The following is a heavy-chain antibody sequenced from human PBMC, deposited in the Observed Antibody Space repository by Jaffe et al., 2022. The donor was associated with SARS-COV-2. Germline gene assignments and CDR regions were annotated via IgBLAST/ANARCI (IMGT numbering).Heavy chain of an antibody. D-gene: IGHD4-4*01. CDR1: GFTFSSYW. V-gene: IGHV3-7*01. CDR2: IKGDGSEM. J-gene: IGHJ4*02. CDR3: ARVGHSDCFDY. Sequence: EVQLVESGGGLVQPGGSLRLSCAASGFTFSSYWMSWVRQAPGKGLEWVANIKGDGSEMYYVDSLKGRFTISRDNTKNSLYLQLNSLKAEDTAVYYCARVGHSDCFDYWGQGTLVTVSS.